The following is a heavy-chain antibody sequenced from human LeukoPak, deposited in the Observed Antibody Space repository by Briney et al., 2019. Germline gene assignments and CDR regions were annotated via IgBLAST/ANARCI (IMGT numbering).Heavy chain of an antibody. CDR1: GGSISSYY. V-gene: IGHV4-34*01. D-gene: IGHD3-10*01. Sequence: PSETLSLTCTVSGGSISSYYWSWVRQPPGKGLEWIAEISYSGNTNYNPSLKSRVTIGTSKNEISLNLTSVTAADTAVYYCARHGFDPVQNVAHWYFDLWGRGTLVTVSS. CDR2: ISYSGNT. J-gene: IGHJ2*01. CDR3: ARHGFDPVQNVAHWYFDL.